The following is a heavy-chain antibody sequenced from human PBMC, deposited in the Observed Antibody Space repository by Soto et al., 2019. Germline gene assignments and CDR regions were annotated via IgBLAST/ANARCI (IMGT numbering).Heavy chain of an antibody. V-gene: IGHV3-23*01. J-gene: IGHJ6*02. CDR1: GFTFSSYA. Sequence: GGSLRLSCAASGFTFSSYAMSWVRQAPGKGLEWVSAISGSSGKTYYADSVKGRFTVSRDNSKNTLYLQMNSLRAEDTAVYYCAKVITARLSYYYGMDVWGQGTTVTVSS. CDR3: AKVITARLSYYYGMDV. D-gene: IGHD6-6*01. CDR2: ISGSSGKT.